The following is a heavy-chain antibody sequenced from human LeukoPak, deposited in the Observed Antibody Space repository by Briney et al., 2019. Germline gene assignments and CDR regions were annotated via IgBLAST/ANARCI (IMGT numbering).Heavy chain of an antibody. J-gene: IGHJ6*02. CDR2: INPNSGGT. CDR3: AAGDIVVVPAAMPAPYYYYYYGMDV. Sequence: ASVKVSCKASGYTITGHYMHWVRQAPGQGLEWMGRINPNSGGTNSAQKFQGRITMTRDTPISTAYMELSGLRSDDTAVYYCAAGDIVVVPAAMPAPYYYYYYGMDVWGQGTTVTVSS. V-gene: IGHV1-2*06. CDR1: GYTITGHY. D-gene: IGHD2-2*01.